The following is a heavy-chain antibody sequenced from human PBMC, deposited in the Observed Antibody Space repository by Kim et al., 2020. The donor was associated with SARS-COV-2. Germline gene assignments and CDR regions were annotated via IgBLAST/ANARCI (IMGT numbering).Heavy chain of an antibody. V-gene: IGHV5-51*01. Sequence: GESLKISCKGSGYSFTSYWIGWVRQMPGKGLEWMGIIYPGDSDTRYSPSFQGQVTISADKSISTAYLQWSSLKASDTAMYYCARRGYSYDHPYYFDYWGQGILVTVSS. D-gene: IGHD5-18*01. CDR3: ARRGYSYDHPYYFDY. CDR1: GYSFTSYW. J-gene: IGHJ4*02. CDR2: IYPGDSDT.